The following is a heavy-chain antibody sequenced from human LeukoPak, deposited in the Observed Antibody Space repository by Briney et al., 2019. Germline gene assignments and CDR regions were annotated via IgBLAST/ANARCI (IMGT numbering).Heavy chain of an antibody. CDR1: GGSISSGDYY. D-gene: IGHD6-6*01. J-gene: IGHJ6*03. CDR3: ARESAARRLGSAYYYYYMDV. V-gene: IGHV4-30-4*02. Sequence: MASETLSLTCTVSGGSISSGDYYWSWIRQPPGKGLEWIGYIYYSGSTYYNPSLKSRVTISVDTSKNQFSLKLSSVTAADTAVYYCARESAARRLGSAYYYYYMDVWGKGTTVTVSS. CDR2: IYYSGST.